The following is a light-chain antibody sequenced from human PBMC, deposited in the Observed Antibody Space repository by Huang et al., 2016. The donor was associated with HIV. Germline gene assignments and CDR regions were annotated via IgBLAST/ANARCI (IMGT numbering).Light chain of an antibody. V-gene: IGKV3-15*01. CDR2: DAS. Sequence: EIVMTQSPVTLSVSPGERATLSCRASQSVYSNLAWYQQKPGQAPRLLIYDASTSATGVPARFSGSGSGTEFTLTITSLQSEDFAVYYCQQYNNWPPITFGQGTRLEIK. J-gene: IGKJ5*01. CDR3: QQYNNWPPIT. CDR1: QSVYSN.